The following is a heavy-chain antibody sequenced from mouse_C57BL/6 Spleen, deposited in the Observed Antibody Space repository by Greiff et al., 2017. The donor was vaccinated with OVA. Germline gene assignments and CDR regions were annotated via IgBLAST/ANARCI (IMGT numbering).Heavy chain of an antibody. J-gene: IGHJ1*03. CDR2: IYPSDSET. CDR3: ARRDDLSYWYFDV. Sequence: QVQLQQPGAELVRPGSSVKLSCKASGYTFTSYWMDWVKQRPGQGLEWIGNIYPSDSETHYNQKFKDKATLTVDKSSSTAYMQLSSLTSEDSAVYYCARRDDLSYWYFDVWGTGTTVTVSS. D-gene: IGHD2-4*01. CDR1: GYTFTSYW. V-gene: IGHV1-61*01.